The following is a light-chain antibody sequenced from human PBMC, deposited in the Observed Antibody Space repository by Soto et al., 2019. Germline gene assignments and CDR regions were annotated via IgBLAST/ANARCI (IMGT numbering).Light chain of an antibody. CDR2: DVS. Sequence: QSALTQPRSVSGSPGQSVTISCTGTSSDVGGYNYVSWYQQHPGKAPKLMIYDVSKRPSGVPDRFSGSKSGNTASLTISGLQAEDEADYYCSSYTTSSSLGIFGGGTKVTVL. CDR3: SSYTTSSSLGI. CDR1: SSDVGGYNY. V-gene: IGLV2-11*01. J-gene: IGLJ2*01.